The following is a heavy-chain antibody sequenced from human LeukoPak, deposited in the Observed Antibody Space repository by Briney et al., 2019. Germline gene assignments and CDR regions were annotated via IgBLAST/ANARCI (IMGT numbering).Heavy chain of an antibody. D-gene: IGHD3-22*01. CDR1: GGSISSYY. Sequence: SETLSLTCTVSGGSISSYYWSWIRQPPGKGLEWIGYIYYSGSTNYNPSLKSRVTISVDTSKNQFSLKLSSVTAADTAVYYCARVGYYYDSSGYYRAFDIWGQGTMVTVSS. J-gene: IGHJ3*02. V-gene: IGHV4-59*01. CDR2: IYYSGST. CDR3: ARVGYYYDSSGYYRAFDI.